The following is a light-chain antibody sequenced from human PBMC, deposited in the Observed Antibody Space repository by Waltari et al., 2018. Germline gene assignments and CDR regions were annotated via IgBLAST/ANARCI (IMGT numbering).Light chain of an antibody. V-gene: IGKV3-20*01. CDR1: QSVGDTY. CDR2: GAS. Sequence: EIVLTQSPGTLSLSPGERATLPCRARQSVGDTYLAWYQQKPGQAPRLLIYGASTRATGIPDRFSGSGSGTDFTLTISRLEPEDVAVYYCHQSGGSGRAFGGGTKVEIK. CDR3: HQSGGSGRA. J-gene: IGKJ4*01.